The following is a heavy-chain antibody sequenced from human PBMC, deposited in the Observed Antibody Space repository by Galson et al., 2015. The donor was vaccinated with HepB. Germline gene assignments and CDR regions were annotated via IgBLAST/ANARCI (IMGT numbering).Heavy chain of an antibody. V-gene: IGHV1-18*01. CDR2: VSGYNGNK. CDR1: GYTFINYG. D-gene: IGHD2-2*02. Sequence: SVKVSCKASGYTFINYGISWVRQAPGQGLVWMGWVSGYNGNKNYAQKFQGRVTMTTDTSKSTAYLELRSLRSDDTAVYYCARDVGVLAAIQGMALDLGGQGTLVTVSS. J-gene: IGHJ5*02. CDR3: ARDVGVLAAIQGMALDL.